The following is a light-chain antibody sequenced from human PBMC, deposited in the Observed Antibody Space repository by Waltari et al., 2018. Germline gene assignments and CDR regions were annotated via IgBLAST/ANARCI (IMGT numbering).Light chain of an antibody. CDR3: QLWESSSDHPL. J-gene: IGLJ3*02. Sequence: SNVLPQPPSVSVAPGQTATISCGGNKVGSNSVHWYQQKSGQAPILVLHDDYDRPSGIPERFSGSSSGNTATLTISRVEDGDEADYYCQLWESSSDHPLFGGGTRLTVL. CDR2: DDY. V-gene: IGLV3-21*02. CDR1: KVGSNS.